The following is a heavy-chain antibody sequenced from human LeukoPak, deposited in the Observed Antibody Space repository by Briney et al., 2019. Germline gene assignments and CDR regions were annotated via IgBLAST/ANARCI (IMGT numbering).Heavy chain of an antibody. CDR1: GYSINSGYY. V-gene: IGHV4-38-2*02. Sequence: SETLSLTCTVSGYSINSGYYWGWIRQPPGKGLEWIGSIYHSGTTYYNPSLKSRVTISVDTSKNHFSLNLTSVTAADTAVYYCARGAPPQNWGQGALVTVSS. J-gene: IGHJ4*02. CDR2: IYHSGTT. CDR3: ARGAPPQN.